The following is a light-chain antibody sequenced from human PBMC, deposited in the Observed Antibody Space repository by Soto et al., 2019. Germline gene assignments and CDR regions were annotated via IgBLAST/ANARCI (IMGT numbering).Light chain of an antibody. CDR3: LQGAESPPYS. CDR2: KVS. Sequence: IVMTQTPVSSFFTLGQSASISCRSSQIIAHRDGNTYLTWLHQRPGQPPRLLIYKVSNRFSGVPDRFSGSGAGTDFTLQISRVEAEDVGVYYCLQGAESPPYSFGQGTRLEIK. V-gene: IGKV2-24*01. CDR1: QIIAHRDGNTY. J-gene: IGKJ2*03.